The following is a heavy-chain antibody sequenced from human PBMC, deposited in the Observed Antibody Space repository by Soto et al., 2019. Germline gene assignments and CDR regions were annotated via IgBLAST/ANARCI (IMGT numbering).Heavy chain of an antibody. CDR2: ISSSSSYI. Sequence: GGSLRLSCAASGFTFSSYSMNWVRPAPGKGLEWVSSISSSSSYIYYADSVKGRFTISRDNAKNSLYLQMNSLRAADTAVYYCARAQYCSSTSCYTGGAFDIWGQGTMVTVSS. CDR3: ARAQYCSSTSCYTGGAFDI. D-gene: IGHD2-2*02. V-gene: IGHV3-21*01. CDR1: GFTFSSYS. J-gene: IGHJ3*02.